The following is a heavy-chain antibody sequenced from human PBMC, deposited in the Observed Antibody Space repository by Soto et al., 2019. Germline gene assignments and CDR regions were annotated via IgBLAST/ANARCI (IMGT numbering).Heavy chain of an antibody. V-gene: IGHV5-51*01. CDR1: GYSFTSYW. CDR2: IYPGDSDT. J-gene: IGHJ6*01. CDR3: ARHAMTTVTHYYYYGMDV. Sequence: GESLKISCKGSGYSFTSYWIGWVRQMPGKGLEWMGIIYPGDSDTRYSPSFQGQVTISADKSISTAYLQWSSLKASDTAMYYCARHAMTTVTHYYYYGMDVWGQGNTVTVSS. D-gene: IGHD4-4*01.